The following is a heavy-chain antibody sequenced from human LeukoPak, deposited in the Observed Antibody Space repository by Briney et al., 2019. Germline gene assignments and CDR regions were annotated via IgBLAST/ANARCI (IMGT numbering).Heavy chain of an antibody. V-gene: IGHV4-34*01. CDR2: INHSGST. CDR1: GGSFSGYY. CDR3: ARDRLRWPKIDY. Sequence: SETLSLTCAVYGGSFSGYYWSWIRQPPGKGLEWIGEINHSGSTNYNPSLKSRVTISVDTSKNQFSLKLSSVTAADTAVYYCARDRLRWPKIDYWGQGTLVTVSS. D-gene: IGHD4-23*01. J-gene: IGHJ4*02.